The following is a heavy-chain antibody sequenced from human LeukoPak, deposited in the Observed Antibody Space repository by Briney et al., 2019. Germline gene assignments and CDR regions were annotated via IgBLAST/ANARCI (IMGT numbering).Heavy chain of an antibody. CDR2: ISYDGSNK. D-gene: IGHD3-16*01. CDR1: GFTFSSYG. J-gene: IGHJ4*02. Sequence: PGRSLRLSCAASGFTFSSYGMHWVRQAPGKGRGWVAVISYDGSNKYYADSVNGRFTIARDNSKNTLYLQRNSLRSEDTGMYDCAKGPSLCLGALLHFFDSWGQGALATVSS. CDR3: AKGPSLCLGALLHFFDS. V-gene: IGHV3-30*18.